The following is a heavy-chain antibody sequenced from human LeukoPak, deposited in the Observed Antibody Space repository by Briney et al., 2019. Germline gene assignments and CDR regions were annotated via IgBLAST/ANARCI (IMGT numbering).Heavy chain of an antibody. Sequence: PGGSLRLSCAASAFTFTNYAMSWFRQAPGKGLEWVSVISGSGGRTYYADSVKVRFTISRDNSKNTLFLQMNSLRAEDTAVYYCAKGAQDYGDSTTDYWGQGTLVTVSS. V-gene: IGHV3-23*01. CDR1: AFTFTNYA. D-gene: IGHD4-17*01. CDR3: AKGAQDYGDSTTDY. CDR2: ISGSGGRT. J-gene: IGHJ4*02.